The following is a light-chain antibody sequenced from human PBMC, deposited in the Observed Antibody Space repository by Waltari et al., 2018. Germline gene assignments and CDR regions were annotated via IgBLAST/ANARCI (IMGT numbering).Light chain of an antibody. CDR1: SLRTSY. V-gene: IGLV3-19*01. Sequence: SSELTQGPAVSVALGPPVKIQCQGDSLRTSYASWYQVKPGQAPVLVLFGKDKRPSGIPDRISGHTSGTTSSLTITGAQAEDEADYYCHSRKGSDNQVVFGGGTKVTVL. J-gene: IGLJ3*02. CDR3: HSRKGSDNQVV. CDR2: GKD.